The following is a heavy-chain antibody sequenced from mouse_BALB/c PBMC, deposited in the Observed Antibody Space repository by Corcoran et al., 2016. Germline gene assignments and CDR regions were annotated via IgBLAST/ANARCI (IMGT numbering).Heavy chain of an antibody. CDR2: ICPGSGNT. J-gene: IGHJ2*01. CDR1: GYSFTRYY. V-gene: IGHV1-66*01. D-gene: IGHD1-1*01. Sequence: QVQLQQSGPELVKPGASVKISCKASGYSFTRYYIHWVKQRPGKGLEWIGWICPGSGNTKYNEKFKGKATLTADTSSSTAYMQLSSLTSEDSAVYFCASGHYGSSYHYWGQGTTLTVSS. CDR3: ASGHYGSSYHY.